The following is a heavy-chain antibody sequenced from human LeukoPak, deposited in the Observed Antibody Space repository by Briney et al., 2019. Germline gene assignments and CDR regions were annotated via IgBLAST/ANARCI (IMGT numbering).Heavy chain of an antibody. CDR3: ARGRTQIVVVPGY. CDR1: GYTFTGYY. J-gene: IGHJ4*02. V-gene: IGHV1-2*02. Sequence: AASVKVSCKASGYTFTGYYMHWVRQAPGQGLEWMGWINPNSGGTNYAQKFQGRVTMTRDTSISTAYMELSRLRSDDTAVYYCARGRTQIVVVPGYWGQGTLVTVSS. CDR2: INPNSGGT. D-gene: IGHD2-2*01.